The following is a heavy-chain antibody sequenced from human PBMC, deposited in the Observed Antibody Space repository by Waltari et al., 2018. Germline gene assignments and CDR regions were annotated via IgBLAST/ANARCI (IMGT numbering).Heavy chain of an antibody. CDR2: IYHSGST. CDR3: AREDVVVVAATPSSAFDI. J-gene: IGHJ3*02. CDR1: GYSISSGYY. Sequence: QVQLQESGPGLVKPSETLSLTCTVSGYSISSGYYWGWSRQPPGKGLEWIGSIYHSGSTYYNPSLKSRVTISVDTSKNQFSLKLSSVTAADTAVYYCAREDVVVVAATPSSAFDIWGQGTMVTVSS. V-gene: IGHV4-38-2*02. D-gene: IGHD2-15*01.